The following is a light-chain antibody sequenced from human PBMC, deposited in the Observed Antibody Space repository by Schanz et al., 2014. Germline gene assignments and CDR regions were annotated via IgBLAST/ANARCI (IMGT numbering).Light chain of an antibody. V-gene: IGLV2-23*01. CDR2: EDN. Sequence: QSALTQPASMSGSPGQTIAISCTGTISDVGGYKFVSWYQQHPGKTPKLIIYEDNKRPSRISVRFSGSRSGNTASLTISGLQAEDEADYYCCSYAGYWVFGGGTKVTVL. J-gene: IGLJ3*02. CDR3: CSYAGYWV. CDR1: ISDVGGYKF.